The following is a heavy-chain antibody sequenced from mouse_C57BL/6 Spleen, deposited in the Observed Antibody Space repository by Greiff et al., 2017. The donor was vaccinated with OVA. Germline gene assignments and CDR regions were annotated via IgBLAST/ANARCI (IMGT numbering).Heavy chain of an antibody. Sequence: ESGPGLVKPSQSLSLTCSVTGYSITSGYYWNWIRQFPGNKLEWMGYISYDGSNNYNPSLKNRISITRDTSKNQFFLKLNSVTNEDTATYYWARDRNYGWDFDVWGTGTTVTVSS. J-gene: IGHJ1*03. V-gene: IGHV3-6*01. D-gene: IGHD2-4*01. CDR1: GYSITSGYY. CDR2: ISYDGSN. CDR3: ARDRNYGWDFDV.